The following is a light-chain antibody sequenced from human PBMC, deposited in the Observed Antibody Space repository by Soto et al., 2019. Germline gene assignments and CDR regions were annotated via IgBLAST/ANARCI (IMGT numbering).Light chain of an antibody. V-gene: IGKV3-20*01. CDR3: QQYGSSPLLT. J-gene: IGKJ4*01. Sequence: EIVLTQSPGTLSLSPGERATLSCRASQSVSSTDLAWYQQKPGQAPRLLIYGASSRATGIPDRFSGSGSGTDFTLTISRLEPEDFAFYYCQQYGSSPLLTFGGGTKVEIK. CDR2: GAS. CDR1: QSVSSTD.